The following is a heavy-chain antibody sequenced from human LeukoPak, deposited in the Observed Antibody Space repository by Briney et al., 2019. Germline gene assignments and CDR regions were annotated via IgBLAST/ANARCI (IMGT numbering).Heavy chain of an antibody. D-gene: IGHD4-17*01. CDR3: AREEHYGDYEEGLDY. CDR2: ISSSSSTI. J-gene: IGHJ4*02. CDR1: GFTFSSYS. Sequence: GGSLRLSCAASGFTFSSYSMNWVRQAPGKGLEWVSYISSSSSTIYYADSVKGRFTISRDNAKNSLYLQMNSLRAEDTAVYYCAREEHYGDYEEGLDYWGQGTLVTVSS. V-gene: IGHV3-48*04.